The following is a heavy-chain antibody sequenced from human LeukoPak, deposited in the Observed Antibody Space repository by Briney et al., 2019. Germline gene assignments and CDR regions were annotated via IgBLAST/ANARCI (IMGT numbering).Heavy chain of an antibody. CDR2: IKQESGEI. J-gene: IGHJ4*02. CDR1: GFTFSSYW. V-gene: IGHV3-7*01. CDR3: ARDKIVGPTRFDY. D-gene: IGHD1-26*01. Sequence: GGSLRLSCVASGFTFSSYWMSWVRQAPGKGPEWVASIKQESGEIYYVDSVKGRFTISRDNAKNSLYLQMNSLRAEDTAVYYCARDKIVGPTRFDYWGQGILVTVS.